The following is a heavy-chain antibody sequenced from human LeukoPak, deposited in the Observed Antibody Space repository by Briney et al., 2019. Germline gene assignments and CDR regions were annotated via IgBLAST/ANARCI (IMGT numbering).Heavy chain of an antibody. J-gene: IGHJ4*02. Sequence: GGSLRLSCAASGFTFSSYSMNWVRQAPGKGLEWVSSISSSSSYIYYADPVKGRFTISRDNAKNSLYLQMNSLRAEDTAVYYCARSDSGWSQIDYWGQGTLVTVSS. CDR3: ARSDSGWSQIDY. D-gene: IGHD6-19*01. CDR2: ISSSSSYI. CDR1: GFTFSSYS. V-gene: IGHV3-21*01.